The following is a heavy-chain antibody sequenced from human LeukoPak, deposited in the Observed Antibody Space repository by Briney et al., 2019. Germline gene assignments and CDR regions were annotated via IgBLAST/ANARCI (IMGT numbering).Heavy chain of an antibody. CDR2: INPNSGGT. Sequence: ASVKVSCKASGYTFTGYHMHWVRQAPGQGLEWMGRINPNSGGTNYAQKFQGRVTMTRDTSISTAYMELSRLRSDDTAVYYCARSGRRSGQQLVGWFDPWGQGTLVTVSS. D-gene: IGHD6-13*01. J-gene: IGHJ5*02. V-gene: IGHV1-2*06. CDR1: GYTFTGYH. CDR3: ARSGRRSGQQLVGWFDP.